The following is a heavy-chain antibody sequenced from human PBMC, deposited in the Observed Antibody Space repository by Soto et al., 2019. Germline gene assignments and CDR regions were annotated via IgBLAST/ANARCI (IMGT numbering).Heavy chain of an antibody. CDR2: ISSSSSYI. CDR3: ARSAARYCSSTSCCFDY. CDR1: GFTFSSYS. J-gene: IGHJ4*02. V-gene: IGHV3-21*01. Sequence: EVQLVESGGGLVKPGGSLRLSCAASGFTFSSYSMNWVRQAPGKGLEWVSSISSSSSYIYYADSVKGRFTISRDNAKNSLYLQMNSLRAEDTAVYYCARSAARYCSSTSCCFDYWGQGTLVTVSS. D-gene: IGHD2-2*01.